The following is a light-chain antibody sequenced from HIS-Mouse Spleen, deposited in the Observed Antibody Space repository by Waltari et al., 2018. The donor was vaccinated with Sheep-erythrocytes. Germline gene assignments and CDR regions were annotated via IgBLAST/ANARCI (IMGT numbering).Light chain of an antibody. CDR1: KSIRSY. CDR3: QQSYSTLYT. V-gene: IGKV1-39*01. CDR2: AAS. Sequence: DIQMTQSPSSLSASVGERVTITCRASKSIRSYLNWYKQKPGKAPKLLIYAASSLQSGVPSRFSGSGSGTDFTLTISSLQPEDFATYYCQQSYSTLYTFGQGTKLEIK. J-gene: IGKJ2*01.